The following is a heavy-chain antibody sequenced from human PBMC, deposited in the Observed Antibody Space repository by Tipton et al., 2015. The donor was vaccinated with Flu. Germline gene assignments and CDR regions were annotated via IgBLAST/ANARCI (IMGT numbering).Heavy chain of an antibody. V-gene: IGHV4-39*07. CDR1: GDSITTSHYY. D-gene: IGHD3-22*01. J-gene: IGHJ4*02. CDR3: ARAPYSDYDTSGSSFDY. CDR2: IYHDGNT. Sequence: TLSLTCTVSGDSITTSHYYWGWIRQPPGRGLEWIGNIYHDGNTYYNPSLKSRLTISVDTSKNQFSLRLSSVTAADTAVYYCARAPYSDYDTSGSSFDYWGQGTLVTVSS.